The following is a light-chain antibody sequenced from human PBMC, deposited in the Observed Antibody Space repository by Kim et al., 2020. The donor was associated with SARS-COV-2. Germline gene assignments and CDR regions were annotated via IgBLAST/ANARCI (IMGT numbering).Light chain of an antibody. J-gene: IGKJ5*01. CDR2: GAF. CDR3: QQHGSSPIT. CDR1: QRVSS. V-gene: IGKV3-20*01. Sequence: PRERATRSCRASQRVSSIAWYQQKPGQAPSLLIYGAFTRATGIPDRFSGSGSGTDFTLTISRLEPEDFAVYFCQQHGSSPITFGQGTRLEIK.